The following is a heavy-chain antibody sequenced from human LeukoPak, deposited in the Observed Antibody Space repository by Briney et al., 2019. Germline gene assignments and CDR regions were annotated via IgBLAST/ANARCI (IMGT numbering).Heavy chain of an antibody. V-gene: IGHV1-46*01. CDR2: INPSGGST. CDR3: ARGSRFHNYDILTGYYHYYYGMDV. CDR1: GYTFTSYY. D-gene: IGHD3-9*01. J-gene: IGHJ6*02. Sequence: GASVKVSCKASGYTFTSYYMHWVRQAPGQGLEWMGIINPSGGSTSYAQKFQGRVTMTRDTSTSTVYMELSSLRSEDTAVYYCARGSRFHNYDILTGYYHYYYGMDVWGQGTTVTVSS.